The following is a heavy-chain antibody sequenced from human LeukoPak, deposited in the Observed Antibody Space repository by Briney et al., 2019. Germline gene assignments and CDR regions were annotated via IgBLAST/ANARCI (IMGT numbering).Heavy chain of an antibody. V-gene: IGHV3-66*01. Sequence: PGGSLRLSCAVSGFSVSSNYMHWVRQAPGKGLQWVAVIYGAETANYADSVRGRFTISRDNAKNSLYLQMNSLRAEDTAVYYCARDKGATVTTSYWFDPWGQGTLVTVSS. CDR3: ARDKGATVTTSYWFDP. CDR1: GFSVSSNY. D-gene: IGHD4-17*01. J-gene: IGHJ5*02. CDR2: IYGAETA.